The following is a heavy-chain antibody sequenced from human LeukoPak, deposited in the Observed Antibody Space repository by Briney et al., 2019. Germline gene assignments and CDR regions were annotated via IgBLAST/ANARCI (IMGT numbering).Heavy chain of an antibody. D-gene: IGHD3-16*01. CDR3: ARDRSGEYYYYGMDV. V-gene: IGHV3-53*01. J-gene: IGHJ6*02. Sequence: GGSLRLSCAASGFTVSSNYMSWVRQAPGKGLERVSVIYSGGSTYYADSVKGRFTISRDNSKNTLYLQMNSLRAEDTAVYYCARDRSGEYYYYGMDVWGQGTTVTVSS. CDR1: GFTVSSNY. CDR2: IYSGGST.